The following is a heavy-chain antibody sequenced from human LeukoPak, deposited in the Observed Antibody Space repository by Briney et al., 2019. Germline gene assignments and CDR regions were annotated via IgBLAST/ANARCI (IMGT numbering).Heavy chain of an antibody. CDR1: GFTFSSYG. Sequence: GGSPRLSCAASGFTFSSYGMHWVRQAPGKGLEWVAFIRYDGSNKYYADSVKGRFTISRDNSKNTLYLQMNSLRAEDTAVYYCAKDAGLHTPYYFDYWGQGTLVTVSS. CDR3: AKDAGLHTPYYFDY. CDR2: IRYDGSNK. V-gene: IGHV3-30*02. J-gene: IGHJ4*02. D-gene: IGHD5-24*01.